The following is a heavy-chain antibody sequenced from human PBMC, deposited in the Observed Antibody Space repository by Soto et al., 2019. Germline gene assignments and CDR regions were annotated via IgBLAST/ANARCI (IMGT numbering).Heavy chain of an antibody. Sequence: SLRLSCASSGFTFSSYGMHWVRQAPVKGLEWVAGISYDGSYKYFADSVKGRFTFPRDSSKNTLYLQMNSLRTEDTAVYYCAKGGDGYNHYFDYWGLGTLVTVSS. V-gene: IGHV3-30*18. J-gene: IGHJ4*02. D-gene: IGHD5-12*01. CDR2: ISYDGSYK. CDR1: GFTFSSYG. CDR3: AKGGDGYNHYFDY.